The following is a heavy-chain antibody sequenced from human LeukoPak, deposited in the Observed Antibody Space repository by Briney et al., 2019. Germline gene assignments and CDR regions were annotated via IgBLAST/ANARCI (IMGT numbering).Heavy chain of an antibody. V-gene: IGHV3-7*03. Sequence: GGSLRLSCVASGFTFGKYWMSWVRQAPGKGLERVANIKLDGSEKNYVDSVKGRFTISRDNTKNSLYLQMSSLRVEDTAVFYCARDQYDTWSRRGNFDSWGQGTLVIVSS. CDR1: GFTFGKYW. CDR2: IKLDGSEK. D-gene: IGHD3-3*01. J-gene: IGHJ4*02. CDR3: ARDQYDTWSRRGNFDS.